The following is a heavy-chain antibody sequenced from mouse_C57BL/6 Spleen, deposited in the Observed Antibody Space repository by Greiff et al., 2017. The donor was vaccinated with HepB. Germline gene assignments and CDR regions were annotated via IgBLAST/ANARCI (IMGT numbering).Heavy chain of an antibody. J-gene: IGHJ3*01. D-gene: IGHD1-1*01. Sequence: EVQLQESGPGLVKPSQSLSLTCSVTGYSITSGYYWNWIRQFPGNKLVWMGYISYDGSNNYNPSLKNRISITRDTSKNQFFLKLNSVTTEDTATYYCARELHYGSSYGWFAYWGQGTLVTVSA. V-gene: IGHV3-6*01. CDR1: GYSITSGYY. CDR3: ARELHYGSSYGWFAY. CDR2: ISYDGSN.